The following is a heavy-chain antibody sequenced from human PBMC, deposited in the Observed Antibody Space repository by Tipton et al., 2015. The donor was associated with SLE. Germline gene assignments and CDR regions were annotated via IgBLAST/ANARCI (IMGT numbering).Heavy chain of an antibody. CDR1: GGSISSSNYY. CDR3: ARGGASVLIRNCYFDY. V-gene: IGHV4-39*07. Sequence: TLSLTCTVSGGSISSSNYYWGWIRQPPGKGLEWIGSIYYSGSTYYNPSLKSRVSISVDTSKNQFFLNLHSVTAADTAVYYCARGGASVLIRNCYFDYWGQGNLVTVSS. CDR2: IYYSGST. J-gene: IGHJ4*02. D-gene: IGHD2-8*01.